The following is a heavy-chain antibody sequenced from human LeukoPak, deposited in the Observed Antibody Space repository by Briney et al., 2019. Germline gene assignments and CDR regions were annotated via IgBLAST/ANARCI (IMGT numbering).Heavy chain of an antibody. J-gene: IGHJ4*02. CDR2: ISGSGGST. V-gene: IGHV3-23*01. Sequence: PGGSLRLSCVASGFTFSNFAMHWVRQAPGKGLAWVSAISGSGGSTYYADSVKGRFTISRDNAKNSLYLQMNSLRAEDTALYYCARDLGRFGELSESIVDYWGQGTLVTVSS. D-gene: IGHD3-10*01. CDR1: GFTFSNFA. CDR3: ARDLGRFGELSESIVDY.